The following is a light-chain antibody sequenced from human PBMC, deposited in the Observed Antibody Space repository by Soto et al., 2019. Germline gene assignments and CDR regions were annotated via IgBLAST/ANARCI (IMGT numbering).Light chain of an antibody. CDR2: EAS. V-gene: IGKV1-5*03. CDR3: KHCDPYSPMWT. Sequence: DIQLAQSPSTLSASVGDRITITCRATQIINWLAWYQQKPGKAPKLLIFEASRLESGVPSRFSGSGSGTEFTLTINSLQPDDFGTYYCKHCDPYSPMWTFGQGTKVDVK. J-gene: IGKJ1*01. CDR1: QIINW.